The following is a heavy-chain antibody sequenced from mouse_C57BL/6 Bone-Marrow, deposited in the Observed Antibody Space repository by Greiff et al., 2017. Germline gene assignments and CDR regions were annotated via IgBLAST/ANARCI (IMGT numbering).Heavy chain of an antibody. CDR2: IWSGGST. CDR3: AGNRGTTVVDYAMDY. Sequence: VQLQQSGPGLVQPSQSLSITCTVSGFSLTSYGVHWVRQSPGKGLEWLGVIWSGGSTDYNAAFISRLSISKDNSKSQVFFKMTSLQADDTAIYYCAGNRGTTVVDYAMDYWGQGTSVTVSS. D-gene: IGHD1-1*01. CDR1: GFSLTSYG. V-gene: IGHV2-2*01. J-gene: IGHJ4*01.